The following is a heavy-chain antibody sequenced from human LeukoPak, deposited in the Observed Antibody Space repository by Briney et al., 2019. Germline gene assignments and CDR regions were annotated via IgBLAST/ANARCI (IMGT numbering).Heavy chain of an antibody. J-gene: IGHJ4*02. V-gene: IGHV5-51*01. CDR2: IYPGDSDT. Sequence: GESLKISCKGSGYSFTSYWIGWVRLMPGKGLEWMGIIYPGDSDTRYSPSFQGQVTISADKSISTAYLQWSSLKASDTAMYYCARGEGVVPAAIFAPYFDYWGQGTLVTVSS. CDR1: GYSFTSYW. CDR3: ARGEGVVPAAIFAPYFDY. D-gene: IGHD2-2*01.